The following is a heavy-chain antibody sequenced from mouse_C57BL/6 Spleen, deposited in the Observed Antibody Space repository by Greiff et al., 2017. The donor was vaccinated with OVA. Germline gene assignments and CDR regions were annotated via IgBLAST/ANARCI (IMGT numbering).Heavy chain of an antibody. CDR2: IYPGDGDT. J-gene: IGHJ2*01. CDR3: ARTHYSNFDC. Sequence: VQLQQSGPELVKPGASVKISCKASGYAFSSSWMNWVKQRPGKGLEWIGRIYPGDGDTNYNGKVKGKATLTADKSSSTAYMQLSSLTSEDSAVYFCARTHYSNFDCWGQGTTLTVSS. D-gene: IGHD2-5*01. V-gene: IGHV1-82*01. CDR1: GYAFSSSW.